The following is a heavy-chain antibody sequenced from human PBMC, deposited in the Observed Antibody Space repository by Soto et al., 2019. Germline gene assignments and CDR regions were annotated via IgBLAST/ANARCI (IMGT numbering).Heavy chain of an antibody. V-gene: IGHV3-7*04. CDR2: IKQDGSEK. CDR3: ARVRYPGYYYYGRDV. Sequence: EVQLVESGGGLVQPGGSLRLSCAASGFTFSSYWMNWVRQAPGKGLEWVANIKQDGSEKYYVDSVKGRFTISRDNAKNAWYRKMNSLRVKNPAVYYCARVRYPGYYYYGRDVWGKGTTFTVSS. D-gene: IGHD1-26*01. CDR1: GFTFSSYW. J-gene: IGHJ6*04.